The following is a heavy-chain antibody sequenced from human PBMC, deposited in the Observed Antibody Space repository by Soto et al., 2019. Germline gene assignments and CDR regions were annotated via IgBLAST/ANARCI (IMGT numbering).Heavy chain of an antibody. J-gene: IGHJ6*02. V-gene: IGHV3-9*01. D-gene: IGHD3-3*01. Sequence: EVQLVESGGGLVQPGRSLRLSCAASGFIFEDYAMHWVRQAPGKGLEWVSGISWNSGSIVYADAVKGRFTISRDNDKNSLYLQMNSLRAEDTALYYCAKDISGKRNSRLRGGLWSGYTYYYYGMDVWDQGTTVTVSS. CDR1: GFIFEDYA. CDR3: AKDISGKRNSRLRGGLWSGYTYYYYGMDV. CDR2: ISWNSGSI.